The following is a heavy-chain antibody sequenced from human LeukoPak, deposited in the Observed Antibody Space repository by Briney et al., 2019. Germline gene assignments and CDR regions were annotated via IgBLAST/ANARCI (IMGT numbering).Heavy chain of an antibody. J-gene: IGHJ4*02. CDR3: AREEWLGYFDY. CDR2: LTSRSSGSTK. Sequence: GGSLRLSCAATGFIFSDYYMSWIRQAPGKGLEWISYLTSRSSGSTKYYADSVKGRFSISRDNAKNSLYLQMNSLRVEGTAVYYCAREEWLGYFDYWGQGTLVTVSS. D-gene: IGHD6-19*01. V-gene: IGHV3-11*01. CDR1: GFIFSDYY.